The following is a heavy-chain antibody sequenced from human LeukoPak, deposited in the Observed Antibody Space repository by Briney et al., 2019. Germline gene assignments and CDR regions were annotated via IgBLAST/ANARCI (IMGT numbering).Heavy chain of an antibody. CDR1: GGSISSYY. CDR3: ARQGDYGDYDY. V-gene: IGHV4-59*08. CDR2: IYYSGST. J-gene: IGHJ4*02. D-gene: IGHD4-17*01. Sequence: PSETLSLTCTVSGGSISSYYWSWIRQPPGKGLEWIGYIYYSGSTNYNPSLKSRVTISVDTSKNQFSLKLSSVTAADTAVYYCARQGDYGDYDYWGQGTLVTVSS.